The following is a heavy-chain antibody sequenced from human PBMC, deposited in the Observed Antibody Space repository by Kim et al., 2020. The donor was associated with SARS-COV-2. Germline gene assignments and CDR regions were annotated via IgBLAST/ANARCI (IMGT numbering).Heavy chain of an antibody. V-gene: IGHV1-18*01. J-gene: IGHJ4*02. D-gene: IGHD3-10*01. Sequence: YAQKLQGRVTMTTDTSTSTAYMELRSLRSDDTAVYYCARLRLWFRELFDYWGQGTLVTVSS. CDR3: ARLRLWFRELFDY.